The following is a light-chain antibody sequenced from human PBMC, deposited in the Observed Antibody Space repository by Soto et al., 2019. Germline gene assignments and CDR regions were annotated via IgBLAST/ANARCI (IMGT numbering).Light chain of an antibody. Sequence: DIQMTQSPSTLSASVGDRVTITCRASQSISSWLAWYQQKPGKAPNLLIYKASSLESGVPSRFSGSGSGIAFTLTISSVQPDDFATYHCQQYNSYPLTFGGGTKVEIK. CDR1: QSISSW. CDR3: QQYNSYPLT. CDR2: KAS. V-gene: IGKV1-5*03. J-gene: IGKJ4*01.